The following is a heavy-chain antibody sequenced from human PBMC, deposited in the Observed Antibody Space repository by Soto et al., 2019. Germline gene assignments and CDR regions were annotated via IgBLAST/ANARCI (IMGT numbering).Heavy chain of an antibody. V-gene: IGHV3-23*01. CDR1: GFTFSSYA. J-gene: IGHJ4*02. CDR3: AKHSVPDYDFWTDY. CDR2: NSGSGGST. D-gene: IGHD3-3*01. Sequence: PGGSLRLSCAASGFTFSSYAMSWVRQAPGKGLEWVSANSGSGGSTYYGDSVKGRFTISRDNSKNTLYLQMNSLRAEDTAVYYCAKHSVPDYDFWTDYRGQGIMVTVSS.